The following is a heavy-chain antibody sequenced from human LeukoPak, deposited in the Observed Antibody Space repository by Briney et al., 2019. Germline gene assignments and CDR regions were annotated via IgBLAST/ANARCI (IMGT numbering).Heavy chain of an antibody. CDR2: ISYDGSNK. D-gene: IGHD6-19*01. CDR3: ARATKQWLVRKLDY. V-gene: IGHV3-30-3*01. Sequence: GGFLRLSCAASGFTFSSYAMHWVRQAPGKGLEWVAVISYDGSNKYYADSVKGRFTISRDNSKNTLYLQMNSLRAEDTAVYYCARATKQWLVRKLDYWGQGTLVTVSS. CDR1: GFTFSSYA. J-gene: IGHJ4*02.